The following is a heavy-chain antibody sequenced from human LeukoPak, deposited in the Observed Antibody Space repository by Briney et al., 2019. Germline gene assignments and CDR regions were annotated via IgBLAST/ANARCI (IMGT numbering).Heavy chain of an antibody. D-gene: IGHD1-1*01. J-gene: IGHJ6*02. CDR1: GGTFSSYA. V-gene: IGHV1-69*01. Sequence: SVKVSYKASGGTFSSYAISWVRQAPGQGLEWMGGIIPIFGTANYAQKFQGRVTITADESTSTAYMELSSLRSEDTAVYYCASHRRGGTTQSDNLFPDYYYYGMDVWGQGTTVTVPS. CDR2: IIPIFGTA. CDR3: ASHRRGGTTQSDNLFPDYYYYGMDV.